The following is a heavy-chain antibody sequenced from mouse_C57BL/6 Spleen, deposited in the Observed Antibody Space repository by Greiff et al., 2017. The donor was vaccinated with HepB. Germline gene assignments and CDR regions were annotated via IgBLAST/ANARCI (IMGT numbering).Heavy chain of an antibody. V-gene: IGHV1-20*01. CDR3: ARDDAMDY. J-gene: IGHJ4*01. CDR2: INPYNGDT. Sequence: DVQLQESGPELVKPGDSVKISCKASGYSFTGYFMNWVMQSHGKSLEWIGRINPYNGDTFYNQKFKGKATLTVDKSSSTAHMELRSLTSEDSAVYYCARDDAMDYWGQGTSVTVSS. CDR1: GYSFTGYF.